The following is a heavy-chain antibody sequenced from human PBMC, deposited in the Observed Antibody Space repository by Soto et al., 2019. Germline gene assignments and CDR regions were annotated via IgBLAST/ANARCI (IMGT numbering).Heavy chain of an antibody. CDR1: GFTFNNAW. V-gene: IGHV3-15*07. CDR3: ATEYNASTRRLDD. J-gene: IGHJ4*02. D-gene: IGHD1-1*01. Sequence: GGSLRLSCAASGFTFNNAWMNWVRQAPGKGLEWVGRIKSKFDGGTTDYAAPVKGRFTISRDDSKNTMYLQMNSLTTDDTAVYYFATEYNASTRRLDDWGQGTLVTVDS. CDR2: IKSKFDGGTT.